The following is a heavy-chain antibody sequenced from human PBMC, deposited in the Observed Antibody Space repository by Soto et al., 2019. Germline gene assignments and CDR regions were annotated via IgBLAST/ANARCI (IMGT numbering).Heavy chain of an antibody. CDR3: ARTQTNDY. CDR1: GYTFTGYY. CDR2: INTNSGGT. V-gene: IGHV1-2*02. J-gene: IGHJ4*01. Sequence: ASVKVSCKASGYTFTGYYIHWVRQAPGQGLEWMGWINTNSGGTNYAQKFQGRVTMTRDTSISTAYMELSRLTSDYTAVYYCARTQTNDYWGQGILVTVSS.